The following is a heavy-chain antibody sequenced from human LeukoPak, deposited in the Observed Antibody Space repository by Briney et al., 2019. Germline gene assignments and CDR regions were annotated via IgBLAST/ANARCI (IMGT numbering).Heavy chain of an antibody. CDR1: GGTFSSYA. Sequence: PEASVKVSCKASGGTFSSYAISWVRQAPGQGLEWMGGIIPIFGTANYAQKFQVRVTITADKSTSTAYMELSSLRAEDTAVYYCARDLGYDQDYWGQGTLVTVSS. CDR2: IIPIFGTA. D-gene: IGHD1-1*01. CDR3: ARDLGYDQDY. J-gene: IGHJ4*02. V-gene: IGHV1-69*06.